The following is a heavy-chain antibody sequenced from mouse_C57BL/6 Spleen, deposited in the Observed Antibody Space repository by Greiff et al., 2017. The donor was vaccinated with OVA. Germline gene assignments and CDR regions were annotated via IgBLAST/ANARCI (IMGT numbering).Heavy chain of an antibody. D-gene: IGHD2-3*01. CDR1: GYTFTSYW. CDR2: IYPGSGST. Sequence: QVQQQQPGAELVKPGASVKMSCKASGYTFTSYWITWVKQRPGQGLEWIGDIYPGSGSTNYNEKFKSKATLTVDTSSSTAYMQLSSLTSEDSAVYYCARDGYPYAMDYWGQGTSVTVSS. V-gene: IGHV1-55*01. CDR3: ARDGYPYAMDY. J-gene: IGHJ4*01.